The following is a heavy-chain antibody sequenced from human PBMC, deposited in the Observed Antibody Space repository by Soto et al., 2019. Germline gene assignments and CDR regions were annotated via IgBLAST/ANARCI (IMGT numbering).Heavy chain of an antibody. CDR2: VSASGATT. CDR3: AKALRGGRGYMYYYYGLDV. D-gene: IGHD5-12*01. CDR1: GFTFSNYA. V-gene: IGHV3-23*01. Sequence: EVQLLESGGGLVQPGGSLRLSCAASGFTFSNYAMTWVRQAPGKGLEWVSAVSASGATTYYADSVKGWFTISRDNSQNMLHLQVNSLRAEDTALYYCAKALRGGRGYMYYYYGLDVWGQGTTVTVSS. J-gene: IGHJ6*01.